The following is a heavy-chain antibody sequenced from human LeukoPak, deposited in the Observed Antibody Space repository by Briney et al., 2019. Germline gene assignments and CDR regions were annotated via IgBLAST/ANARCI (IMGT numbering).Heavy chain of an antibody. CDR1: GFTFSDYY. CDR3: ARPPYSSSWDPGWFDP. J-gene: IGHJ5*02. Sequence: PGGSLRLSCAASGFTFSDYYMSWIRQAPGKGLEWVSYISSSSDYTNYADTVRGRFPISRDNAKNSLYLQMNSLRAEDTAGYYCARPPYSSSWDPGWFDPWGQGTLITVSA. D-gene: IGHD6-13*01. CDR2: ISSSSDYT. V-gene: IGHV3-11*06.